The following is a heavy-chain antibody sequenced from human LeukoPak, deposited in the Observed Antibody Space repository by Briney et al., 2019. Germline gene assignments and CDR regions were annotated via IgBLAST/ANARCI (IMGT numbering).Heavy chain of an antibody. V-gene: IGHV3-30*04. CDR1: GFTFNSFT. CDR3: ARDRSTGFDI. D-gene: IGHD2-8*02. CDR2: ISYDGSDK. Sequence: GGSLRPSCAASGFTFNSFTMHWVRQAPGKGLEWVAVISYDGSDKYYTDSVKGRFTISRDNAKNSLYLQMNSLRAEDTAVYYCARDRSTGFDIWGQGTMVTVSS. J-gene: IGHJ3*02.